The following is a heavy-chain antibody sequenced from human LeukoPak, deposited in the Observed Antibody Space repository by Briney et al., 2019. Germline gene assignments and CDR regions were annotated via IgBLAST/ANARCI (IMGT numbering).Heavy chain of an antibody. Sequence: ASVKVSCKVSGYTFTDYYMHWLQQAPGKGLEWMGLVDPEDGETIYAEKFQGRVTITADTSTDTAYMELSSLRSEDTAVYYCASYIPPAAGDDYWGQGTLVTVSS. CDR2: VDPEDGET. V-gene: IGHV1-69-2*01. J-gene: IGHJ4*02. D-gene: IGHD6-13*01. CDR1: GYTFTDYY. CDR3: ASYIPPAAGDDY.